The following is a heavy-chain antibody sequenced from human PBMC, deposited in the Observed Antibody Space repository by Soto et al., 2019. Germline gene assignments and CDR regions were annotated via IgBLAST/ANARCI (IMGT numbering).Heavy chain of an antibody. CDR3: ARAGYCTNGVCYSVYAFEI. CDR2: IYYSGST. V-gene: IGHV4-59*01. CDR1: GGSISSYY. Sequence: PSETLSLTCTVSGGSISSYYWSWIRQPPGKGLEWIGYIYYSGSTNYNPSLKSRVTISVDTSKNQFSLKLSSVTAADTAAYYCARAGYCTNGVCYSVYAFEIWGQGTRGTVS. J-gene: IGHJ3*02. D-gene: IGHD2-8*01.